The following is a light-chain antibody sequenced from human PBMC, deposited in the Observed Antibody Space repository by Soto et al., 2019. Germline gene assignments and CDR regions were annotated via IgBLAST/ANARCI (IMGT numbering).Light chain of an antibody. CDR2: AAS. CDR1: QNIARY. J-gene: IGKJ1*01. Sequence: DIQMTQSPSSLSASVGDRVTITCRASQNIARYLNWYQHKPGKAPELLIYAASNLQDGVPSRFSCSGCGTEFALTISSMHPEDYALYYCQQTYTTPASTFGQGTSVDVK. V-gene: IGKV1-39*01. CDR3: QQTYTTPAST.